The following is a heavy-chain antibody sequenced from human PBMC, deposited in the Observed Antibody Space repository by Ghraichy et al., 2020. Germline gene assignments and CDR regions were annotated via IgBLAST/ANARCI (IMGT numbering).Heavy chain of an antibody. D-gene: IGHD2-2*03. CDR2: IYYSGST. J-gene: IGHJ3*02. CDR1: GGSISSYY. CDR3: ARVDPWAQYAFDI. Sequence: SETLSLTCTVSGGSISSYYWSWIRQPPGKGLEWIGYIYYSGSTNYNPSLKSRVTISVDTSKNQFSLKLSSVTAADTAVYYCARVDPWAQYAFDIWGQGTMVTVSS. V-gene: IGHV4-59*01.